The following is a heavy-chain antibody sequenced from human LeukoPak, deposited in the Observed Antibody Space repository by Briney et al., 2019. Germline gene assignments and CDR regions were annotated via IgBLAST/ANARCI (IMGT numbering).Heavy chain of an antibody. CDR1: GFSFSNYW. D-gene: IGHD3-22*01. J-gene: IGHJ4*02. V-gene: IGHV3-33*08. Sequence: PGGSLRLSCAASGFSFSNYWMTWVRQAPGKGLEWVAVIWYDGSKKYYADSVKGRLTISRDNSKNTLYLQMNSLRAEDTAVYYCARGRDSSGNYRVYWGQGTLVTVSS. CDR2: IWYDGSKK. CDR3: ARGRDSSGNYRVY.